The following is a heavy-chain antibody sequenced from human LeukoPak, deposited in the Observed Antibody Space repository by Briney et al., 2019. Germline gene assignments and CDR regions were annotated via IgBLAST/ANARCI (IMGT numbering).Heavy chain of an antibody. J-gene: IGHJ6*02. CDR3: LNGFVDV. CDR1: GFTLSSYA. CDR2: IKSKTEGGTT. Sequence: GGSLRLSCAASGFTLSSYAMSWVRQAPGKGLEWVGRIKSKTEGGTTDYAAPVKGRFTISRDDSKNTLYLQMNSLKTEDTAVYYCLNGFVDVWGQGTTVTVSS. D-gene: IGHD3-10*01. V-gene: IGHV3-15*01.